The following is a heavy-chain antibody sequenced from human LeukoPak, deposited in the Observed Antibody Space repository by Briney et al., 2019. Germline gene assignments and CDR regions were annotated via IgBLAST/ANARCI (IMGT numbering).Heavy chain of an antibody. J-gene: IGHJ1*01. Sequence: GGSLRLSCAASRFTFRNYWMTWVRQAPGKGLECVANIKQDGSEKYYVDSVKGRFTISRDNAKNSLYLQMNSLRAEDTAVYYCAKIRKDIVVVPAAVPAEYFQHWGQGTLVTVSS. CDR1: RFTFRNYW. CDR3: AKIRKDIVVVPAAVPAEYFQH. D-gene: IGHD2-2*01. V-gene: IGHV3-7*03. CDR2: IKQDGSEK.